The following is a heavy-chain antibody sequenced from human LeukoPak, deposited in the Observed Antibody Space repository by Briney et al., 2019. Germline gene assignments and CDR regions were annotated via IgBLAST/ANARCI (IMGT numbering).Heavy chain of an antibody. CDR3: AKDFGWE. V-gene: IGHV3-23*01. J-gene: IGHJ4*02. Sequence: GGSLRLSCSASGFTLSNYAMTWVRQAPGKGLQWVASISGSGYSTHYADSVKGRFTISRDNSKNTLSLQMNSLRAEDTALYYCAKDFGWEWGPGTLVSASS. CDR1: GFTLSNYA. CDR2: ISGSGYST. D-gene: IGHD3-3*01.